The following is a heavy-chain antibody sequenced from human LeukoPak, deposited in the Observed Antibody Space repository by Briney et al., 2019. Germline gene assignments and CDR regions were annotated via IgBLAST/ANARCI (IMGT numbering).Heavy chain of an antibody. CDR2: IRYDGSNK. D-gene: IGHD3-3*01. CDR1: GLTFSSYG. CDR3: AKDLYDFWSGYYTFFDY. Sequence: GGSLRLSCAASGLTFSSYGMHWVRQAPGKGLEWVAFIRYDGSNKYYADSVKGRFTISRDNSKNTLYLQMNSLRAEDTAVYYCAKDLYDFWSGYYTFFDYWGQGTLVTVSS. J-gene: IGHJ4*02. V-gene: IGHV3-30*02.